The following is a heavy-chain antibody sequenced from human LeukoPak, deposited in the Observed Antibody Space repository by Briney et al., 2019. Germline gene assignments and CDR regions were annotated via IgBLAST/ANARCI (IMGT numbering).Heavy chain of an antibody. D-gene: IGHD3-22*01. Sequence: ASVKVSCKASGYTFTSYYMNWVRQAPGQGLEWMGIINPSGGSTSYAQKLQGRVTMTTDTSTSTAYMELRSLRSDDTAVYYCARDKGYDSSGYYSFFAPGAFDIWGQGTMVTVSS. CDR3: ARDKGYDSSGYYSFFAPGAFDI. CDR1: GYTFTSYY. V-gene: IGHV1-46*01. J-gene: IGHJ3*02. CDR2: INPSGGST.